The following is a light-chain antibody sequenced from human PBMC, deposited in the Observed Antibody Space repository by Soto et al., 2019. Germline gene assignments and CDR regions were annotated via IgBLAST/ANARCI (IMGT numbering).Light chain of an antibody. CDR1: QSISRW. CDR3: QQHNDRWT. J-gene: IGKJ1*01. CDR2: KAS. V-gene: IGKV1-5*03. Sequence: IQMTQSPSTLSASVGDRVTITCRASQSISRWLAWYQQKPGKAPNLLIYKASTLQSGVPSRFSGGGSGTEFTLTISSLQPDDCGTYYCQQHNDRWTFGQGTKVDIK.